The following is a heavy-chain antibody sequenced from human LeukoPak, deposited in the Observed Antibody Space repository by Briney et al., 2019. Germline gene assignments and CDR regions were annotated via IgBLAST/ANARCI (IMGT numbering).Heavy chain of an antibody. CDR2: INPSGGST. CDR3: AREWYCSSTSCSAYYYYGMDV. CDR1: GYTFTGYY. J-gene: IGHJ6*02. V-gene: IGHV1-46*01. D-gene: IGHD2-2*01. Sequence: ASVKVSCKASGYTFTGYYMHWVRQAPGQGLEWMGIINPSGGSTGYAQKFQGRVTMTRDTSTSTVYMELSSLRSEDTAVYYCAREWYCSSTSCSAYYYYGMDVWGQGTTVTVSS.